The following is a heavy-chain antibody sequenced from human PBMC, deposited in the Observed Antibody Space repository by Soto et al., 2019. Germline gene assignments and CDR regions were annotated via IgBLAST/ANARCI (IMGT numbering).Heavy chain of an antibody. CDR2: ISAYNGDT. D-gene: IGHD4-17*01. J-gene: IGHJ4*02. V-gene: IGHV1-18*01. CDR1: ASIFTRYG. Sequence: QVQLEQSGVEVKKPGASVRVACKTSASIFTRYGFSWVRQAPGQGLEWMGWISAYNGDTKYAQNFQGRVTMTTDTSTRTASMELRTLRIDDTAVYYCTSDYGDENSWGQGTLVTVSS. CDR3: TSDYGDENS.